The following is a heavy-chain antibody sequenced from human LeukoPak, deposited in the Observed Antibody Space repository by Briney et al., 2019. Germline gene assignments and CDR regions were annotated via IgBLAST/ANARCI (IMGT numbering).Heavy chain of an antibody. J-gene: IGHJ6*03. CDR3: ARVMGIAARPRTYYYYYYMDV. CDR2: INHSGST. Sequence: SETLSLTCAVYGGSFSGDYWSWIRQPPGKGLEWSGEINHSGSTNYNPSLKSRVTISVDTSKNQFSLKLSSVTAADTAVYYCARVMGIAARPRTYYYYYYMDVWDKGTTVTVSS. D-gene: IGHD6-6*01. V-gene: IGHV4-34*01. CDR1: GGSFSGDY.